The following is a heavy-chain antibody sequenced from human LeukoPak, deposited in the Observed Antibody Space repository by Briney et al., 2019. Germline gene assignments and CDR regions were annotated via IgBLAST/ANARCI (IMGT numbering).Heavy chain of an antibody. D-gene: IGHD6-13*01. CDR1: GFTFSTYW. J-gene: IGHJ5*02. CDR3: AREISSWYRSEGRFDP. CDR2: IKQDGSEK. V-gene: IGHV3-7*01. Sequence: GGSLRLSCAASGFTFSTYWMTWVRQAPGKGLEWVANIKQDGSEKYYVDSVRGRFTISRDNAKSSLYLQMNSLRVEDTAVYYCAREISSWYRSEGRFDPWGQGTLVTVSS.